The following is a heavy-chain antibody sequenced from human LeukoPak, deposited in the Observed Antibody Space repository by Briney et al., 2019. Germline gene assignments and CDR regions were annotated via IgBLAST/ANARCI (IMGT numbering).Heavy chain of an antibody. CDR1: GGSVSSGSYY. CDR3: ARERGRWLQPFDY. J-gene: IGHJ4*02. CDR2: IYYSGST. Sequence: SETLSLTCTVSGGSVSSGSYYWSWIRQPPGKGLEWIGYIYYSGSTNYNPSLKSRVTISVDTSKNQFSLKLSSVTAADTAVYYCARERGRWLQPFDYWGQGTLATVSS. D-gene: IGHD5-24*01. V-gene: IGHV4-61*01.